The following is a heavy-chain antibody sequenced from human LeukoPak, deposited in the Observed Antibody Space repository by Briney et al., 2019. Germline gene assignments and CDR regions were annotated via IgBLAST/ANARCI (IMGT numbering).Heavy chain of an antibody. CDR1: GFTFSSYG. CDR2: ISGSGGST. D-gene: IGHD6-19*01. Sequence: GGTLRLSCAASGFTFSSYGMSWVRQAPGKGLEWVSAISGSGGSTYYADSVKGRFTISRDNSKNTLYLQMNSLRAEDTAVYYCARAYSSKFDPWGQGTLVTVSS. J-gene: IGHJ5*02. CDR3: ARAYSSKFDP. V-gene: IGHV3-23*01.